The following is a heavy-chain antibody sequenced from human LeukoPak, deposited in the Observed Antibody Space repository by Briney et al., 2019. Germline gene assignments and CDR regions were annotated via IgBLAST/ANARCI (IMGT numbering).Heavy chain of an antibody. D-gene: IGHD6-13*01. CDR3: ARGSIAAAGDYYYYYMDV. CDR2: IYYSGST. J-gene: IGHJ6*03. V-gene: IGHV4-59*01. Sequence: SETLSLTCTVSGGSISSYYWSWIRQLPGKGLEWIGYIYYSGSTSYNPSLKSRVTISVDTSKNQFSLKLSSVTAADTAVYYCARGSIAAAGDYYYYYMDVWGKGTTVTISS. CDR1: GGSISSYY.